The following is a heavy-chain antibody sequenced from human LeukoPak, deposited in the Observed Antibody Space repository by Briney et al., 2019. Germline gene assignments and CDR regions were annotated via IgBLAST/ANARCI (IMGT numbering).Heavy chain of an antibody. CDR3: AKDPGIYSSGWYSLVY. V-gene: IGHV3-48*01. CDR2: ISAASWGI. J-gene: IGHJ4*02. CDR1: GFTFSTYS. D-gene: IGHD6-19*01. Sequence: GGSLRLSCAASGFTFSTYSMTWVRQAPGKGLEWISHISAASWGIKYADSVKGRFTISRDNSKNTLYLQMNSLRAEDTAVYYCAKDPGIYSSGWYSLVYWGQGTLVTVSS.